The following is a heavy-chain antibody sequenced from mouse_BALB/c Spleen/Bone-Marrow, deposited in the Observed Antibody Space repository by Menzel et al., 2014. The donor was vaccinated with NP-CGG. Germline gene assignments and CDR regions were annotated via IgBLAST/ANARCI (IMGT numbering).Heavy chain of an antibody. CDR1: GYAFTNYL. D-gene: IGHD4-1*01. CDR3: ARCLTGTSAMDY. Sequence: VQLQQSGAELVRPGTSVKVSCKASGYAFTNYLIEWVKQRPGQGLEWIGVINPGSGGTNYNEKFKAKATLTADKSSSTAYMQLSSLTSDDSAVYFCARCLTGTSAMDYWGQGPSVPVSS. J-gene: IGHJ4*01. CDR2: INPGSGGT. V-gene: IGHV1-54*01.